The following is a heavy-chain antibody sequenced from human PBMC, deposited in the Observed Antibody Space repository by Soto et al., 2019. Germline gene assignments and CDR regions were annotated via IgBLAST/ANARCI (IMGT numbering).Heavy chain of an antibody. CDR2: ISGSGGST. Sequence: PGGSLRLSCAASGFTFSSYAMSWVRQAPGKGLEWVSAISGSGGSTYYADSVKGRFTISRDNSKNTLYLQMNSLRAEDTAVYYCAKDLAPGLLWFGGSNPFDYWGQGTLVTVSS. CDR1: GFTFSSYA. D-gene: IGHD3-10*01. J-gene: IGHJ4*02. V-gene: IGHV3-23*01. CDR3: AKDLAPGLLWFGGSNPFDY.